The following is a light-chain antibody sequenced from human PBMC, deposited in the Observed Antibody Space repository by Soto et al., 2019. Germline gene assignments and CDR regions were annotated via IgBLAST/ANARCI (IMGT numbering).Light chain of an antibody. J-gene: IGKJ2*01. V-gene: IGKV1-9*01. CDR2: DSS. CDR3: QQLIHSPYT. Sequence: DIQLTQSPSFLSASVEDRVTISCRASYDISSSLAWYQQEPGKPPKLLIYDSSTLQTGVPSRFTGSGSGRKFTLTISGLQFGDFAIYFCQQLIHSPYTFGQGTKLEI. CDR1: YDISSS.